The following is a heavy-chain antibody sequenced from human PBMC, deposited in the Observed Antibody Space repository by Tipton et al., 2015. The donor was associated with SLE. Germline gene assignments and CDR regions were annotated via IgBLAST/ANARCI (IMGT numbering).Heavy chain of an antibody. CDR2: INHSGST. CDR3: ARASYGSGSYYNVDWYFDL. V-gene: IGHV4-39*07. D-gene: IGHD3-10*01. J-gene: IGHJ2*01. CDR1: GGSISSGSYY. Sequence: LSCTVSGGSISSGSYYWGWIRQPPGKGLEWIGEINHSGSTNYNPSLKSRVTISVDTSKNQFSLKLSSVTAADTAVYYCARASYGSGSYYNVDWYFDLWGRGTLVTVSS.